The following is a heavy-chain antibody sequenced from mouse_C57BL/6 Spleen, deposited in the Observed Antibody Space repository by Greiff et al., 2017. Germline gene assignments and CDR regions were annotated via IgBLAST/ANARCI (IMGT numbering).Heavy chain of an antibody. CDR3: ARWYYSNFDGDY. CDR2: IYPGSGST. Sequence: VQLQQPGAELVKPGASVKMSCKASGYTFTSYWITWVKQRPGQGLEWIGDIYPGSGSTNYNEKLKSKAKLTVDTSSSTTYMQLSSLTSEDSAVYYCARWYYSNFDGDYWGQGTTLTVSS. CDR1: GYTFTSYW. D-gene: IGHD2-5*01. V-gene: IGHV1-55*01. J-gene: IGHJ2*01.